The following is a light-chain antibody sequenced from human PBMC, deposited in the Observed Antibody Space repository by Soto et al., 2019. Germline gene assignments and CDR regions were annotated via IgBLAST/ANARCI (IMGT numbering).Light chain of an antibody. J-gene: IGLJ7*01. Sequence: QSALTQPASVSGSPGQSITISCTGTSSDVGGYDSVSWYQQHPGKAPKLMISEVSNRPSGVSNRFSGSKSGNTASLTISGLQAEDEADYYCSSYTSSSTPGVFGGGTQLTVL. CDR3: SSYTSSSTPGV. V-gene: IGLV2-14*01. CDR1: SSDVGGYDS. CDR2: EVS.